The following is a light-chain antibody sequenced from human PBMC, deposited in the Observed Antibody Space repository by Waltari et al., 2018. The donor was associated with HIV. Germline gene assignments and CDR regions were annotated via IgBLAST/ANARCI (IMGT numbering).Light chain of an antibody. CDR1: QSITNGY. CDR2: GAS. V-gene: IGKV3-20*01. Sequence: EIVLTQSPGTLSLSPGETATLPCRASQSITNGYLVWYQQKPGQAPRRLTYGASGRATGIPDRFSVSESGTDFTLTISRLEPEDFAVYYCQQSGSSPYTFGQGTKLEIK. J-gene: IGKJ2*01. CDR3: QQSGSSPYT.